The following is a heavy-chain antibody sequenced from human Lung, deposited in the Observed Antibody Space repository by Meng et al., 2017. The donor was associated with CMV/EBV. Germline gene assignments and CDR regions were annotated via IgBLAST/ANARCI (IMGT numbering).Heavy chain of an antibody. V-gene: IGHV6-1*01. CDR1: GDSVSSNSAA. J-gene: IGHJ4*02. CDR2: TYYRSKWYN. D-gene: IGHD6-19*01. CDR3: AKEIDPAVAGNPGYFDY. Sequence: SETLSLTCAISGDSVSSNSAAWNWIRQSPSRGLEWLGRTYYRSKWYNDYAVSVKSRITINPDTSKNQFSLQLNSVTPEDTAVYFCAKEIDPAVAGNPGYFDYWGQGDXVNVDS.